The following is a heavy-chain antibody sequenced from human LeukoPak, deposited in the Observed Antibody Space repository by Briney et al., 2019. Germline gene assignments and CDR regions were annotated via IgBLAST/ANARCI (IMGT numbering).Heavy chain of an antibody. CDR1: GGSFSGYY. CDR3: ARDGLNIVVVPAARPVAFDI. D-gene: IGHD2-2*01. J-gene: IGHJ3*02. Sequence: KPSETLSLTCAVYGGSFSGYYWSWIRQPPGKGLEWIGEINHSGSTNYNPSLKSRVTISVDTSKNQFSLKLSSVTAADTAVYYCARDGLNIVVVPAARPVAFDIWGQGTMVTVSS. CDR2: INHSGST. V-gene: IGHV4-34*01.